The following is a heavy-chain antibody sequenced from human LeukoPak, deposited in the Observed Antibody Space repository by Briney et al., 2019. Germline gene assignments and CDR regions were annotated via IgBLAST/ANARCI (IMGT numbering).Heavy chain of an antibody. CDR3: ARVSYGSGSYDTNPYFDY. CDR1: GGSVSSGSYY. V-gene: IGHV4-61*01. D-gene: IGHD3-10*01. CDR2: IYYSGST. Sequence: PSETLSLTCTVSGGSVSSGSYYWSWIRQPPGKGLEWIGYIYYSGSTNYNPSLKSRVTISVDTSKNQFSLKLSSVTAADTAVYYCARVSYGSGSYDTNPYFDYWGQGTLVTVSS. J-gene: IGHJ4*02.